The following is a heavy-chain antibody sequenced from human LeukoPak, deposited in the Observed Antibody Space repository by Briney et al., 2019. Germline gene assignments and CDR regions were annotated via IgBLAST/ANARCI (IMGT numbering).Heavy chain of an antibody. CDR2: IYATGST. J-gene: IGHJ5*02. CDR3: AREFSTNWFDP. CDR1: GASTSSYY. Sequence: PSETLSLTCTVSGASTSSYYWSWIRQPAGKGLEWIGRIYATGSTNYNPSLESRVTMSVDTSKNHLSLKVTSVTAADTAVYYCAREFSTNWFDPWGQGTLVTVSS. V-gene: IGHV4-4*07.